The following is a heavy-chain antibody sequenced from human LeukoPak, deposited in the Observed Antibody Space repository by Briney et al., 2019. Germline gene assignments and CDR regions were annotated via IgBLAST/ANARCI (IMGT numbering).Heavy chain of an antibody. CDR1: GFTFSDYY. V-gene: IGHV3-11*01. Sequence: GGSLRLSCAASGFTFSDYYMSWIRQAPRKGLEWVSYISSSGNTIYYADSVKGRFTISRDNAKNSLYLQMNSLRAEDTAVYYCARGYTYYYDSSGYSYWGQGTLVTVSS. J-gene: IGHJ4*02. CDR3: ARGYTYYYDSSGYSY. CDR2: ISSSGNTI. D-gene: IGHD3-22*01.